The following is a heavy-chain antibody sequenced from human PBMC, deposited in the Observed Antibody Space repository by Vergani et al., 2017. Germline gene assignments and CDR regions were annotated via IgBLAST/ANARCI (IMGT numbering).Heavy chain of an antibody. V-gene: IGHV3-33*01. CDR3: ARDPDCSGGSCPTGRDY. CDR1: GFTFSSYG. D-gene: IGHD2-15*01. CDR2: IWYDGSNK. Sequence: QVQLVESGGGVVQPGRSLRLSCAASGFTFSSYGMHWVRQAPGKGLEWVAVIWYDGSNKYYADSVKGRFTISRDNSKNTLYLQMNSLRAEDTAVYYCARDPDCSGGSCPTGRDYWGQGTLVTVSS. J-gene: IGHJ4*02.